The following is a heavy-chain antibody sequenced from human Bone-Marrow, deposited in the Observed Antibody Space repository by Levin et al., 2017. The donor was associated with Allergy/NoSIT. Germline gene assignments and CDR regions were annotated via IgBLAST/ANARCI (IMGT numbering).Heavy chain of an antibody. J-gene: IGHJ4*02. CDR3: AKDQYYDSSGYCSDY. D-gene: IGHD3-22*01. CDR2: ISGSGGST. Sequence: HPGGSLRLSCAASGFTFSSYAMSWVRQAPGKGLEWVSAISGSGGSTYYADSVKGRFTISRDNSKNTLYLQMNSLRAEDTAVYYCAKDQYYDSSGYCSDYWGQGTLVTVSS. V-gene: IGHV3-23*01. CDR1: GFTFSSYA.